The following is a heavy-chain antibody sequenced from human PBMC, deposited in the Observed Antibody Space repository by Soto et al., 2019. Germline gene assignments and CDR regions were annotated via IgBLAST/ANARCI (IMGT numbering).Heavy chain of an antibody. J-gene: IGHJ1*01. D-gene: IGHD3-16*01. CDR3: ATTLTTSAEYFQY. CDR2: IKEDGSDK. Sequence: DVQLVESGGGLGQPGGSLRLSCGPSGFIVRNYWMSWVRQFPGKGLEWVAHIKEDGSDKYYGDSVKGRFIISRDNAKNSLFLQMNSLGAEDTAVYYCATTLTTSAEYFQYWGQGTLVTVSS. V-gene: IGHV3-7*01. CDR1: GFIVRNYW.